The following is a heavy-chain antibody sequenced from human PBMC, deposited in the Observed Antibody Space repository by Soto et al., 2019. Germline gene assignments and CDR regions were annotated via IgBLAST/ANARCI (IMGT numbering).Heavy chain of an antibody. CDR3: ASQLGRGYYYYGMDV. CDR1: GGSISSSSYY. D-gene: IGHD3-10*01. CDR2: IYYSGST. V-gene: IGHV4-39*01. J-gene: IGHJ6*02. Sequence: TLSLTCTVSGGSISSSSYYWGWIRQPPGKGLEWIGSIYYSGSTYYNPSLKSRVTISVDTSKNQFSLKLSSVTAADTAVYYCASQLGRGYYYYGMDVWGQGTTVTAP.